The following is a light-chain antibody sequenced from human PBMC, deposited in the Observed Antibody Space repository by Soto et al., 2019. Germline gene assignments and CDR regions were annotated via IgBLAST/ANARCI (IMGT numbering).Light chain of an antibody. Sequence: EMVMTQSPATLSVSPGERVTLSCRASESVHRNLAWYQQKPGQGPSLLIYYASTRATGVPDRFTGSGSGTEFTLTISRLQSEDFGVYHCQHYRNWPPNFRPGTKVEIK. CDR1: ESVHRN. CDR3: QHYRNWPPN. V-gene: IGKV3-15*01. J-gene: IGKJ3*01. CDR2: YAS.